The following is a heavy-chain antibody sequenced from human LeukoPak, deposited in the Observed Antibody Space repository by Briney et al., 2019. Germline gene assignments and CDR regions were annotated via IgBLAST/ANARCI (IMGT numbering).Heavy chain of an antibody. CDR2: IRSNTDSGTT. V-gene: IGHV3-15*01. Sequence: GGCLRLSCAASGFTFSNAWMNWVRQAPGKGLEWVGRIRSNTDSGTTDYAAPVKGRYTISRDDSINTLYLRLNGLKTADTAVYYCARVNGAAHFGYWGQGTLVIVS. CDR3: ARVNGAAHFGY. D-gene: IGHD4-17*01. CDR1: GFTFSNAW. J-gene: IGHJ4*02.